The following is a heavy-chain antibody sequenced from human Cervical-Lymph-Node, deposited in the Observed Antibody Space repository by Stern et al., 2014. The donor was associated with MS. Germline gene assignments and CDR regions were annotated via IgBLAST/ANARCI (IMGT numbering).Heavy chain of an antibody. CDR1: GFSISTSGVG. V-gene: IGHV2-5*02. D-gene: IGHD3-3*01. CDR2: SYWDDDK. J-gene: IGHJ4*02. CDR3: AHLITIFGVVKAYYFDY. Sequence: QVTLKESGPTLVKPTQTLTLTCTFSGFSISTSGVGVGWIRQPPGKALEWLALSYWDDDKRYSPSLKSRLTITKDTSKNQVVLTMTNMDPVDTATYYCAHLITIFGVVKAYYFDYWGQGTLVTVSS.